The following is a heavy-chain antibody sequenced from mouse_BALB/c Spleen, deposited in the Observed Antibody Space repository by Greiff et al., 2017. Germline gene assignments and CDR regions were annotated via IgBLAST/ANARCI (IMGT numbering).Heavy chain of an antibody. Sequence: DVQLQESGGGLVQPGGSLRLSCATSGFTFTDYYMSWVRQPPGKALEWLGFIRNKANGYTTEYSPSVKGRFTISRDNSQSILYLQMNTLRAEDSATYYCARVPHYYGSSYGAMDYWGQGTSVTVSS. V-gene: IGHV7-3*02. CDR2: IRNKANGYTT. CDR1: GFTFTDYY. J-gene: IGHJ4*01. D-gene: IGHD1-1*01. CDR3: ARVPHYYGSSYGAMDY.